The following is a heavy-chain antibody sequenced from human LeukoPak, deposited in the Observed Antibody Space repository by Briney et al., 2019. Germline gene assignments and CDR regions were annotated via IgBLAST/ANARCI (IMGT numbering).Heavy chain of an antibody. J-gene: IGHJ3*02. CDR1: GFTFSSYG. CDR2: IWYDGSNK. CDR3: ARDRSFGGSTFDI. D-gene: IGHD3-16*01. V-gene: IGHV3-33*01. Sequence: GRSLRLPCAASGFTFSSYGMHWVRQAPGKGLEWVAVIWYDGSNKYYADSVKGRFTISRDNSKNTLYLQMNSLRAEDTAVYYCARDRSFGGSTFDIWGQGTMVTVSS.